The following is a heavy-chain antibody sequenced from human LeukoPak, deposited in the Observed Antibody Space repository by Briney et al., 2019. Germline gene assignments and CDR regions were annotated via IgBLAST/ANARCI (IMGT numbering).Heavy chain of an antibody. Sequence: SETLSLTCAVYGGSFSGYYWSWIRQPPGKGLEWIGEINHSGSTNYNPSLKSRVTISVDTSKNQFSLKLSSVTAADTAVYYCARKSGNCSGGSCPEIYFDYWGQGTLVTVSS. CDR1: GGSFSGYY. CDR2: INHSGST. CDR3: ARKSGNCSGGSCPEIYFDY. J-gene: IGHJ4*02. V-gene: IGHV4-34*01. D-gene: IGHD2-15*01.